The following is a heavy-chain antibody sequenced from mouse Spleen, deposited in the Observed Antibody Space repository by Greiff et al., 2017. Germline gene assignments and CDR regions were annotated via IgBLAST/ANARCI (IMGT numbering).Heavy chain of an antibody. Sequence: VQGVESGAELAKPGASVKLSCKASGYTFTSYWMHWVKQRPGQGLEWIGYINPSSGYTKYNQKFKDKATLTADKSSSTAYMQLSSLTYEDSAVYYCARFTTVVPMDYWGQGTSVTVSS. CDR3: ARFTTVVPMDY. V-gene: IGHV1-7*01. J-gene: IGHJ4*01. D-gene: IGHD1-1*01. CDR1: GYTFTSYW. CDR2: INPSSGYT.